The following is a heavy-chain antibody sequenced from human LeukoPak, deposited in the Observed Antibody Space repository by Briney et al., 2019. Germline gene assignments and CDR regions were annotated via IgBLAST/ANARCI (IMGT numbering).Heavy chain of an antibody. Sequence: PSETLSLTCAVYGGSFSGYYWSWIRQPPGKGLEWIGEINHSGSTNYNPSLKSRVTISVDTSKNQFSLKLSSVTAAGTAVYYCARGLGVAARPSYYGMDVWGQGTTVTVSS. CDR2: INHSGST. CDR1: GGSFSGYY. V-gene: IGHV4-34*01. D-gene: IGHD6-6*01. J-gene: IGHJ6*02. CDR3: ARGLGVAARPSYYGMDV.